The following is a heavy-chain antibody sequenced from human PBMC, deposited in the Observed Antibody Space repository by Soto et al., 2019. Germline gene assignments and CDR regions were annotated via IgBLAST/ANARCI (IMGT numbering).Heavy chain of an antibody. Sequence: KKSQASVKVSCKASGYTFTGYYMHWVRQAPGQGLEWMGWINPNSGGTNYAQKFQGWVTMTRDTSISTAYMELSRLRSDDTAVYYCARGFSRPDYGSGSYRASDFDYWGQGTLVTVSS. CDR1: GYTFTGYY. CDR3: ARGFSRPDYGSGSYRASDFDY. V-gene: IGHV1-2*04. J-gene: IGHJ4*02. D-gene: IGHD3-10*01. CDR2: INPNSGGT.